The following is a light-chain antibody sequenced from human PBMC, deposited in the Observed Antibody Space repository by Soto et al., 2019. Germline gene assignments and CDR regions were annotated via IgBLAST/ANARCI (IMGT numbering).Light chain of an antibody. CDR3: QQYNNYWT. Sequence: IQMTQSTSTLSASVGDRVTITCRASQSISNWLAWYQQKPGKAPKLLIYKTSNLESGVPSRFSGSGSGTEFSLTISSLQPDDFATYYCQQYNNYWTFGQGTKWIS. CDR2: KTS. V-gene: IGKV1-5*03. CDR1: QSISNW. J-gene: IGKJ1*01.